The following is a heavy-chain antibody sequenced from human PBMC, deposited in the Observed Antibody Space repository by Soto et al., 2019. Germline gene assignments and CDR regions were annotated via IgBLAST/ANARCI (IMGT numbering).Heavy chain of an antibody. D-gene: IGHD1-26*01. J-gene: IGHJ4*02. CDR3: AKGRGDTWRLYYFNL. CDR2: IRGSGGSI. V-gene: IGHV3-23*01. Sequence: EVQLLESGGGLVQPGGSLRLSCVVSGLPSSIYSMSWVRQAPGKGLEWVSGIRGSGGSIYYADAVKGRLTVSRDNSKNTLYLQMNSLRADDTAIYYCAKGRGDTWRLYYFNLWGQGTLVTVSS. CDR1: GLPSSIYS.